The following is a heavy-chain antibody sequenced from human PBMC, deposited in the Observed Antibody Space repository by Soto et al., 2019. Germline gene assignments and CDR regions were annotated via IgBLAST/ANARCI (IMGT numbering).Heavy chain of an antibody. D-gene: IGHD6-13*01. J-gene: IGHJ4*02. V-gene: IGHV3-33*01. CDR1: GFTFSSYG. CDR3: STSFCSHWYEFFDD. CDR2: IWYDGSNK. Sequence: PRGSLIHSCAASGFTFSSYGMHWVRQAPGKGLEWVAVIWYDGSNKYYADSVKGRFTISRDKSKNSLYLQMNSLRAEDTALYYCSTSFCSHWYEFFDDCGQGRLVTV.